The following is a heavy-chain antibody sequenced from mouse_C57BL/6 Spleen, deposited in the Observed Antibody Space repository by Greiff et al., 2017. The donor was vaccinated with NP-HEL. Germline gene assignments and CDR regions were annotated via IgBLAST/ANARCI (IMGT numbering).Heavy chain of an antibody. V-gene: IGHV1-22*01. D-gene: IGHD1-1*01. CDR3: AFITTVVAYYFDY. Sequence: VQLQQSGPELVKPGASVKMSCKASGYTFTDYNMHWVKQSHGKSLEWIGYINPNNGGTSYNQKFKGKATLTVNKSSSTAYMELRSLTSEDSAVYYCAFITTVVAYYFDYWGQGTTLTVSS. J-gene: IGHJ2*01. CDR1: GYTFTDYN. CDR2: INPNNGGT.